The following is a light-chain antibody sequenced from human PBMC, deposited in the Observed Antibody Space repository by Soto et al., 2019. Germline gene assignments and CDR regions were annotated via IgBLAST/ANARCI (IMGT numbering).Light chain of an antibody. CDR1: SGHSSYA. CDR3: QTWGTGIRV. V-gene: IGLV4-69*01. J-gene: IGLJ2*01. CDR2: LNSDGSH. Sequence: QPVLTQSPSASASLGASVKLTCTLSSGHSSYAIAWHQQQPEKGPRYLMKLNSDGSHNRGDGIPDRFSGSSSGAERYLTISSLQSEDDADYYCQTWGTGIRVFGGGTQLTVL.